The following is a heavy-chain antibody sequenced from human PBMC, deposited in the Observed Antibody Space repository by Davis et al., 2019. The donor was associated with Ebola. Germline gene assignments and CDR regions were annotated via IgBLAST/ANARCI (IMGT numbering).Heavy chain of an antibody. CDR3: ASSIDYYGSGSYYQPLHYYYYGMDV. CDR2: ISSSSTI. Sequence: GESLKISCAASGFTFSSYSMNWVRQAPGKGLEWVSYISSSSTIYYADSVKGRFTISRDNAKNSLYLQMNSLRDEDTAVYYCASSIDYYGSGSYYQPLHYYYYGMDVWGQGTTVTVSS. CDR1: GFTFSSYS. V-gene: IGHV3-48*02. D-gene: IGHD3-10*01. J-gene: IGHJ6*02.